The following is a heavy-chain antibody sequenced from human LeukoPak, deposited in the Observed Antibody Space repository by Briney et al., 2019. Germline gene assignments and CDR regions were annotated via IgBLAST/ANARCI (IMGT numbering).Heavy chain of an antibody. CDR1: GDSVSSNSAA. D-gene: IGHD4-23*01. CDR3: ASHTGGNLDAFDL. J-gene: IGHJ3*01. V-gene: IGHV6-1*01. CDR2: TYYRSKWYY. Sequence: SQTLSLTRVISGDSVSSNSAAWNWIRQSPSRGLEWLGRTYYRSKWYYDYSVAVKSRVTINPDTSKNQFSLQLSSVTPEDTAVYYCASHTGGNLDAFDLWGQGTMVTVSS.